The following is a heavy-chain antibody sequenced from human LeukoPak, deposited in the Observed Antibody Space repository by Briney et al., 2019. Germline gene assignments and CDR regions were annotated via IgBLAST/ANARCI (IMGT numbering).Heavy chain of an antibody. Sequence: PSGTLSLTCAVSGGSISSSNWCSWVRQPPGKGLEWIGEVYRSGSTNYNPSLESRVTISVDKSKNQFSLKLTSVTAADTAVYYCARVGLDYDSSRFNWFDPWGQGTLVTVSS. V-gene: IGHV4-4*02. CDR1: GGSISSSNW. CDR3: ARVGLDYDSSRFNWFDP. D-gene: IGHD3-22*01. CDR2: VYRSGST. J-gene: IGHJ5*02.